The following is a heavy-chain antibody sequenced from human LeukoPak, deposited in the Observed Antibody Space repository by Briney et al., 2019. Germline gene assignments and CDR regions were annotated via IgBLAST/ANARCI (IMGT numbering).Heavy chain of an antibody. CDR3: AKCMKTYYDFWSGSLAPDY. CDR1: VFTFTSYY. V-gene: IGHV1-46*01. Sequence: ASVKVSCKASVFTFTSYYMHWVRQAPGQGLEWMGIINPSGGSTSYAQKFQGRVTMTRDTSTSTVYMELSSLRSEDTAVYYCAKCMKTYYDFWSGSLAPDYWGQGTLVTVSS. D-gene: IGHD3-3*01. J-gene: IGHJ4*02. CDR2: INPSGGST.